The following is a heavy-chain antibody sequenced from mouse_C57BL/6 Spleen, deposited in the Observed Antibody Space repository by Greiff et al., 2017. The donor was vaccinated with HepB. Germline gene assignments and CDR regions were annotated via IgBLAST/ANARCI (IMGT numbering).Heavy chain of an antibody. D-gene: IGHD2-5*01. CDR3: ARRSKQGFAY. CDR1: GFTFSSYG. Sequence: DVKLVESGGDLVKPGGSLKLSCAASGFTFSSYGMSWVRQTPDKRLEWVATISSGGSYTYYPDSVKGRFTISRDNAKNTLYLQMSSLKSEDTAMYYCARRSKQGFAYWGQGTLVTVSA. CDR2: ISSGGSYT. J-gene: IGHJ3*01. V-gene: IGHV5-6*02.